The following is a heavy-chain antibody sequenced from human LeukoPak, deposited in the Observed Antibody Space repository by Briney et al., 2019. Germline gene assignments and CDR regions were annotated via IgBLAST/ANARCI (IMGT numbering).Heavy chain of an antibody. V-gene: IGHV1-69*13. D-gene: IGHD3-3*01. Sequence: GGSVKVSCKASGGTFSRYAISWVGQAQGKGGEGMGGIIAIFGTANHAQKFQGRVTIPADDSTSTAYMELSSLRSEDTAVYYCARVRQNDFWSGYYYDYWGQGTLVTVSS. CDR1: GGTFSRYA. CDR2: IIAIFGTA. J-gene: IGHJ4*02. CDR3: ARVRQNDFWSGYYYDY.